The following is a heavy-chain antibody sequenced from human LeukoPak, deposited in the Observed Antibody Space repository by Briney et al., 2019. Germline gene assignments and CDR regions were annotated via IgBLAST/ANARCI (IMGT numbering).Heavy chain of an antibody. CDR2: INHSGST. CDR3: ARAMGCSSTSCFYFDY. Sequence: SETLSLTCTVYGGSFSGYYWSWIRQPPGKGLEWIGEINHSGSTNYNPSPKSRVTISVDTSKNQFSLKLSSVTAADTAVYYCARAMGCSSTSCFYFDYWGQGTLVTVSS. CDR1: GGSFSGYY. D-gene: IGHD2-2*01. V-gene: IGHV4-34*01. J-gene: IGHJ4*02.